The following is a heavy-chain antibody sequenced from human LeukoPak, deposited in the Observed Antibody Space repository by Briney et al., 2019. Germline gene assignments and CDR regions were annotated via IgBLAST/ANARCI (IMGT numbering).Heavy chain of an antibody. D-gene: IGHD3-22*01. Sequence: GGSLRLSCAASGFXLSSYEINWVRQAPGKGLEWVSYISSSGVTIYYADSVKGRFTVSRDNAKNSLYLQMNSLRGEDTAVYYCASLLRSSGYYYWGQGTLVTVSS. CDR1: GFXLSSYE. J-gene: IGHJ4*02. CDR3: ASLLRSSGYYY. CDR2: ISSSGVTI. V-gene: IGHV3-48*03.